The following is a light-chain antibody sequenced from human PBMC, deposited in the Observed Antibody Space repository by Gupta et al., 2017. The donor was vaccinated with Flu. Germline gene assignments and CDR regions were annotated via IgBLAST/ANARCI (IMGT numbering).Light chain of an antibody. CDR1: ALADQY. Sequence: SSELTQPPSVSVSPGQTARLTCSGDALADQYGYWYQQKPGQAPKMVVRKDNQRPSGIPERFSGSSSGTKVTLTISGVQAEDEADYYCQSSDNRGTDGIFGGGTKLTVL. CDR3: QSSDNRGTDGI. J-gene: IGLJ2*01. CDR2: KDN. V-gene: IGLV3-25*03.